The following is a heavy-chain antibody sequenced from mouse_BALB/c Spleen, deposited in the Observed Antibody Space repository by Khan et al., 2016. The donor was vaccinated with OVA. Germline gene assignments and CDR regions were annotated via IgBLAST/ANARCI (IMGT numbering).Heavy chain of an antibody. CDR1: GYTLSNYW. Sequence: QIQLVQSGAELMKPGASVKISCKATGYTLSNYWIEWVKQRPGHGLEWIGEFLPGSGNANYNERFKGKATFASDASSNTAYMQLSSLTSEDSAVYFCARVKYGSRGYFDSWGQGTILTVSS. D-gene: IGHD1-1*01. V-gene: IGHV1-9*01. CDR3: ARVKYGSRGYFDS. CDR2: FLPGSGNA. J-gene: IGHJ2*01.